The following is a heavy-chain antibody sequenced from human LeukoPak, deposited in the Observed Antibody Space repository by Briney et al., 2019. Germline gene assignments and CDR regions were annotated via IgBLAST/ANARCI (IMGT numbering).Heavy chain of an antibody. Sequence: PGGSLRLSCAASGFTFSSYSMNWVRQAPGKGLEWVSYISSSSSTIYYADSVKGRFTISRDNAKNSLYLQMNSLRDEDTAVYYCAKDSHDYGDYVLDYWGQGTLVTVSS. CDR2: ISSSSSTI. V-gene: IGHV3-48*02. D-gene: IGHD4-17*01. CDR1: GFTFSSYS. CDR3: AKDSHDYGDYVLDY. J-gene: IGHJ4*02.